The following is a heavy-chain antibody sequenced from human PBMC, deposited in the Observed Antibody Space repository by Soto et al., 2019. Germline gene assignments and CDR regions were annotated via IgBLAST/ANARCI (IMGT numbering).Heavy chain of an antibody. Sequence: PGESLKISCKVSGYSFNSYWIAWVRQRPGKGLEWMGIIYPSNSDTKYSPSFQGQVTISADESISTAYLQWSSLKAPDTAMYFCGREVDFGGNSGTLDIWGQGTMVTVSS. CDR2: IYPSNSDT. J-gene: IGHJ3*02. V-gene: IGHV5-51*01. CDR3: GREVDFGGNSGTLDI. CDR1: GYSFNSYW. D-gene: IGHD2-21*02.